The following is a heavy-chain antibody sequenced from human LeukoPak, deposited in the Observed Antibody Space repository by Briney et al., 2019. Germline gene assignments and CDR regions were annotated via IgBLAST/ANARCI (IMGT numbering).Heavy chain of an antibody. V-gene: IGHV1-69*11. CDR2: IIPFLGTT. CDR3: TIIPNVILFTLYFEY. Sequence: SVKVSCKASGGVFTTYAISWVRQAPGQGLEWMGSIIPFLGTTNYAQKFQGRVTITADEPTRTAYMELTYVRSDDTAVYYCTIIPNVILFTLYFEYWGQGTLVTVSS. D-gene: IGHD2-21*01. CDR1: GGVFTTYA. J-gene: IGHJ4*02.